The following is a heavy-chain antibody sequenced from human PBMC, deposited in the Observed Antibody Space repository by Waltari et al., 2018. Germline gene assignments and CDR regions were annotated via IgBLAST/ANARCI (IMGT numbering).Heavy chain of an antibody. J-gene: IGHJ4*02. CDR3: ARGMTTVSDPSY. V-gene: IGHV3-23*01. CDR1: GFTFSSYA. D-gene: IGHD4-17*01. CDR2: ISGSGGST. Sequence: EVQLLESGGGLVQPGGSLRLSCAASGFTFSSYAMSWVRQAPGKGLEWVSAISGSGGSTYYADSVKGRFTISRDNAKNSLYLQMNSLRAEDTAVYYCARGMTTVSDPSYWGQGTLVTVSS.